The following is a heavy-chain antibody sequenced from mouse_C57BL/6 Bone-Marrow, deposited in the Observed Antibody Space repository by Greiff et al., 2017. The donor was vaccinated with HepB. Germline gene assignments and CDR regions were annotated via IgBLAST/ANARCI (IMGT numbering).Heavy chain of an antibody. CDR1: GYTFTSYW. Sequence: QVQLQQPGAELVKPGASVKLSCKASGYTFTSYWMHWVKQRPGRGLEWIGRIDPNSGGTKYTEKFKSKATLTVDKPSSTAYMQLSSLTSEDSAVYYCARSLITTVVEGNFDVWGTGTTVTVSS. J-gene: IGHJ1*03. CDR2: IDPNSGGT. CDR3: ARSLITTVVEGNFDV. V-gene: IGHV1-72*01. D-gene: IGHD1-1*01.